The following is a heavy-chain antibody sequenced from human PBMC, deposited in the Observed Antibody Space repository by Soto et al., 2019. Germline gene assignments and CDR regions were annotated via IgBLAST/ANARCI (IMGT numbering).Heavy chain of an antibody. Sequence: SETLSLTCTVSGGSISSYYWSWIRQPPGKGLEWIGYIYYSGSTNYNPSLKSRVTISVDTSKNQFSLKLSSVTAADTAVYYCAREGYSGGYYYYYGMDVWGQGTTVTVS. J-gene: IGHJ6*02. V-gene: IGHV4-59*01. CDR1: GGSISSYY. CDR3: AREGYSGGYYYYYGMDV. D-gene: IGHD2-15*01. CDR2: IYYSGST.